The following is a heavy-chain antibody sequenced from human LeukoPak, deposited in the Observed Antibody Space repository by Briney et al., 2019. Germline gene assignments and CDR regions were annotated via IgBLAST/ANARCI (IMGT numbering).Heavy chain of an antibody. CDR1: GFTFSDYV. Sequence: PGGSLRLSCTTSGFTFSDYVLTWVRQAPGKGLEWVSFIRTGGTTEYAASVKGRFTISRGDSKSIAYLQMNSLETEDTAVYYCTRWVVNSNLDYWGQGTLVTVSS. D-gene: IGHD5-18*01. V-gene: IGHV3-49*04. J-gene: IGHJ4*02. CDR3: TRWVVNSNLDY. CDR2: IRTGGTT.